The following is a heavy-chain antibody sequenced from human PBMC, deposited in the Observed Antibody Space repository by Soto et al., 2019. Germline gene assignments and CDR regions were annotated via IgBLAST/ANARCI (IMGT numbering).Heavy chain of an antibody. CDR1: GFTFSSYS. CDR2: ISSSSSYI. Sequence: PGGSLRLSCAASGFTFSSYSMNWVRQAPGKGLEWVSSISSSSSYIYYADSVKGRFTISRDNAKNSMYLQMNSLRAEDTAVYYCARDHEYSSSWGFDPWGQGTLVTVSS. CDR3: ARDHEYSSSWGFDP. V-gene: IGHV3-21*01. D-gene: IGHD6-6*01. J-gene: IGHJ5*02.